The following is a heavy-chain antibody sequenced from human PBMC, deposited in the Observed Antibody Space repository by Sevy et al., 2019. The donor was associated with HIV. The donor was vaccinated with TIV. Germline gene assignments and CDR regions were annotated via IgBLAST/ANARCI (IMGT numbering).Heavy chain of an antibody. D-gene: IGHD3-22*01. J-gene: IGHJ6*03. V-gene: IGHV3-23*01. CDR3: GKGGGGHYDPDEIGYYFYYYNMDV. CDR1: GFSFDSYG. Sequence: GGSLRLSCAVSGFSFDSYGMTWVRQAPGKGLEWVSGISGSGTRTYYADSVKGRFSISRDNSKNRLYLQMNSLRSEDTATYYRGKGGGGHYDPDEIGYYFYYYNMDVWGKGTTVTVSS. CDR2: ISGSGTRT.